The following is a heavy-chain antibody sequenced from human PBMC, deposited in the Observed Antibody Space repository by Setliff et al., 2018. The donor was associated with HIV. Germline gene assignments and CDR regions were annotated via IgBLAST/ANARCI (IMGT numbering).Heavy chain of an antibody. J-gene: IGHJ5*02. V-gene: IGHV1-69*06. D-gene: IGHD2-21*01. CDR3: ARDHYSGYTLNWFDP. CDR2: IIPIFGTA. Sequence: QGLEWMGRIIPIFGTANYAQKFQGRVTITADKSTSTAYMELSSLRSEDTAVYYCARDHYSGYTLNWFDPWGQGTLVTVSS.